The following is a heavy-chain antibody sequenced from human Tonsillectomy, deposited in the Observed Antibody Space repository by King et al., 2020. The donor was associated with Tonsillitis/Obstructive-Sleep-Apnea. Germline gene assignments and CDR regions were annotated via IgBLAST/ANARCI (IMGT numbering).Heavy chain of an antibody. V-gene: IGHV3-7*04. CDR3: ARFSGRGTYFEY. Sequence: EVQLVESGGGLVQPGGSLRLSCAASGFTFSSYWMTWVRQAPGKGLEWVANIKKDGSEKNYVDSVKGRFTISRDNAENSLYLQMNSLRVEDTAVYYCARFSGRGTYFEYWGQGTLVTVSS. D-gene: IGHD1-7*01. CDR2: IKKDGSEK. J-gene: IGHJ4*02. CDR1: GFTFSSYW.